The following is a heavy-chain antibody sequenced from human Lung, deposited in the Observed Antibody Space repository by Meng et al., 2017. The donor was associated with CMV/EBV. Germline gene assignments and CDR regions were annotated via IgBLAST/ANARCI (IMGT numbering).Heavy chain of an antibody. V-gene: IGHV5-51*01. CDR2: IYPGDSDT. CDR3: ARSSHFDY. CDR1: GYIFPSHW. Sequence: LKISCKASGYIFPSHWIGWVRQMPGKGLEWMGIIYPGDSDTRYSPSFEGQVIISADKSISTAYLQWSSLKASDTAVYYCARSSHFDYWGQGTLVTVSS. J-gene: IGHJ4*02. D-gene: IGHD3-10*01.